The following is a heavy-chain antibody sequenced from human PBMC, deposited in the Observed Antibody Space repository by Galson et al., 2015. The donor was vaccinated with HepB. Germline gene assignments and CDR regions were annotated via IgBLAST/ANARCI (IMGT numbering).Heavy chain of an antibody. V-gene: IGHV1-24*01. CDR2: FNPEDGET. Sequence: SVKVSCKVSGYTFTELCIRWVRQAPGKGLEWMGGFNPEDGETNYEQKFQGRVTMTEYTSTDTAYMELSSLRSEDTAVYYCARLTRLREFDYWGQGILVTVSS. CDR3: ARLTRLREFDY. D-gene: IGHD5-12*01. CDR1: GYTFTELC. J-gene: IGHJ4*02.